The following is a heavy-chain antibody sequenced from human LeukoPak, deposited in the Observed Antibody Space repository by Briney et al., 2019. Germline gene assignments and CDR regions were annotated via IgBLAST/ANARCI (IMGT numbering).Heavy chain of an antibody. V-gene: IGHV3-48*01. D-gene: IGHD1-26*01. Sequence: GGSLRLSCAASRFTFSNYGVNWVRQAPGKGLEWVSYINSRSSTIYYADSVRGRFTISRDNAKNSLYLQMNSLKAEDTAIYYCTREVGTPQAFDIWGQGTMVTVSS. CDR1: RFTFSNYG. J-gene: IGHJ3*02. CDR2: INSRSSTI. CDR3: TREVGTPQAFDI.